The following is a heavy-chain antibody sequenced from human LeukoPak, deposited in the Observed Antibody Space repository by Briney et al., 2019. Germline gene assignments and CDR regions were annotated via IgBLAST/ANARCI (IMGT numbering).Heavy chain of an antibody. D-gene: IGHD4-17*01. Sequence: ASVKFSCNASGYTFTSYAMHWVLQAPGERLEWMGWSNAGNGNTKYSQQFQGRVTITRHKSASTAYMERSSLRSEDTAVYYCARSGDYLSAFDIWGQGTMVTVSS. CDR1: GYTFTSYA. V-gene: IGHV1-3*01. CDR3: ARSGDYLSAFDI. J-gene: IGHJ3*02. CDR2: SNAGNGNT.